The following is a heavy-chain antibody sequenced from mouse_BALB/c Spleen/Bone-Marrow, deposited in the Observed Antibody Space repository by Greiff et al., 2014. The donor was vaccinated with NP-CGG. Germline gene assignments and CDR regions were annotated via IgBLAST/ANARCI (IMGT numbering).Heavy chain of an antibody. V-gene: IGHV5-17*02. J-gene: IGHJ2*01. Sequence: DVKLVESGGGLVQPGGSRKLSCAASGFTFRSFGMHWARQAPEKGLGWVAYISGGTSTIYYADTVKGRFTISRDNPNNTLFLQMTSLRSEDTAMYYCVRGGYYVPSYFDSWGQGTTLTVSS. CDR2: ISGGTSTI. CDR1: GFTFRSFG. D-gene: IGHD2-3*01. CDR3: VRGGYYVPSYFDS.